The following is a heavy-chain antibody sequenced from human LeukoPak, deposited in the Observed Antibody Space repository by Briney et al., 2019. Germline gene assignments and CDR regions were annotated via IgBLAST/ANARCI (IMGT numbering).Heavy chain of an antibody. CDR2: MNPNSGNT. V-gene: IGHV1-8*03. CDR1: GYTFTSYD. J-gene: IGHJ4*02. Sequence: ASVKVSCKASGYTFTSYDINWVRQATGQGLEWMGWMNPNSGNTGYAQKFQGRVTITRNTSISTAYMELSSLRSEDTAVYYCARRGYSYGPHFDYWGQGTLVTVSS. D-gene: IGHD5-18*01. CDR3: ARRGYSYGPHFDY.